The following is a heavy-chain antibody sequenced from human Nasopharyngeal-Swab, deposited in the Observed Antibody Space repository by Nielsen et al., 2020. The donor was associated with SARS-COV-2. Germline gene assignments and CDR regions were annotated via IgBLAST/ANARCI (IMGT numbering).Heavy chain of an antibody. CDR3: ARDLGGTVTPLGWFDP. J-gene: IGHJ5*02. CDR1: GYTFTGYY. Sequence: ASVKVSCKASGYTFTGYYMHWVRQAPGQGLEWMGRINPNSGGTNYAQKFQGRVTMTRDTSISTAYMELSRLRSDDTAVYYCARDLGGTVTPLGWFDPWGQGTLVTVSS. D-gene: IGHD4-17*01. CDR2: INPNSGGT. V-gene: IGHV1-2*06.